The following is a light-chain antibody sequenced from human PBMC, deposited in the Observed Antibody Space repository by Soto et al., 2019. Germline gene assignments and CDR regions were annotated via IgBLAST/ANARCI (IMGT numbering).Light chain of an antibody. CDR3: QQNYGTPFT. J-gene: IGKJ2*01. CDR2: GAF. CDR1: QSIGSY. V-gene: IGKV1-39*01. Sequence: DIPMTQSPSSLSASVGDRVTITCRASQSIGSYLSWYQQKPGKAPNLLISGAFTLHSGVPSRFSGSGSGTDFTLTISSLQPEDFATFYCQQNYGTPFTFGQGTKVEIK.